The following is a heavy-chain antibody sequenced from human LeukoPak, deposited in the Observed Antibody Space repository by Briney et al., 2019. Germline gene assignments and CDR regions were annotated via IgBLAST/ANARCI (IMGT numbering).Heavy chain of an antibody. D-gene: IGHD2-15*01. Sequence: ASVKVSCKTSGYTFTSYFMHWVRQAPGQGLEWMGIINPSGGSTSYAQKFQGRATMTRDTSTSTVYMELSSLRSEDTAVYYCARERCSGSSCYSPDYWGQGTLVTVSS. J-gene: IGHJ4*02. CDR3: ARERCSGSSCYSPDY. V-gene: IGHV1-46*01. CDR2: INPSGGST. CDR1: GYTFTSYF.